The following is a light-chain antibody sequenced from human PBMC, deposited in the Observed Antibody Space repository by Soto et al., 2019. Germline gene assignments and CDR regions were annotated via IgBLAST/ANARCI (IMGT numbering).Light chain of an antibody. CDR2: EVS. Sequence: QSALTQPASVSGSPGQSIAISCSGTSSDVGDYKSVSWYQHHPGKVPKLVIFEVSNRPSGVSNRFSGSKSGNTASLTISGLQPEDEADYYCQSYDSSLSGSVVFGGGTKLTVL. V-gene: IGLV2-14*01. CDR1: SSDVGDYKS. CDR3: QSYDSSLSGSVV. J-gene: IGLJ2*01.